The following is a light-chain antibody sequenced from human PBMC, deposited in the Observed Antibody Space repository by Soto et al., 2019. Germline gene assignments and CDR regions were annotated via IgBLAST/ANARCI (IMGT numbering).Light chain of an antibody. Sequence: DIQMTQSPATLSASVGDSVTITCRASQSISHWLAWYQQKPGKAPKFLIYDASSLESGVPSRFSGSGSGTELTLTISSLQPDDFETYYCQQYDSVLGTFGPGTKVDIK. CDR1: QSISHW. CDR2: DAS. CDR3: QQYDSVLGT. V-gene: IGKV1-5*01. J-gene: IGKJ1*01.